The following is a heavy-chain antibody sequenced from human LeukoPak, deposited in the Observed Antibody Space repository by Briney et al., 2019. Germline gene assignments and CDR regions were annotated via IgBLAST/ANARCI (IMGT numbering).Heavy chain of an antibody. V-gene: IGHV1-46*01. Sequence: ASVKVSCTASGYIFTNHYMHWVRQAPGQGLEWMGLINPSGSSTLYAEKFRGRIIMTRDMSTATDYMELSSLRSEDTAVYYCARDQDPANYFDYWGQGTLVTVSS. D-gene: IGHD2-15*01. CDR1: GYIFTNHY. CDR2: INPSGSST. CDR3: ARDQDPANYFDY. J-gene: IGHJ4*02.